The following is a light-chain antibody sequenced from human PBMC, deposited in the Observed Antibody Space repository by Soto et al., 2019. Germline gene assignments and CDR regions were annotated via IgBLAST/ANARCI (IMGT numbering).Light chain of an antibody. V-gene: IGLV2-14*01. J-gene: IGLJ1*01. Sequence: QSALTQPASVSGSPGQSITISCTGTSSDIGNYDFVSWYQQVPGTAPKAMIYEVSSRPSGVSNRFSASKSAFTASLTISGLQTEDEADYYCSSYTTSYFYVFGPGTKVTVL. CDR3: SSYTTSYFYV. CDR1: SSDIGNYDF. CDR2: EVS.